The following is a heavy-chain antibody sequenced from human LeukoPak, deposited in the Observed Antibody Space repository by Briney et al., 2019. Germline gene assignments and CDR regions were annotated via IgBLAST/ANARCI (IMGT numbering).Heavy chain of an antibody. D-gene: IGHD5-24*01. V-gene: IGHV4-59*01. CDR1: GGSISSYY. J-gene: IGHJ4*02. Sequence: PSETLSLTCTVSGGSISSYYWSWIRQPPGKGLEWIGYIYYSGGTNYTPSLKSRVTISVDTSKNHFSLRLSSVTAADTALYYCARGDDYNVGYFDYWGQGTLVTVSS. CDR2: IYYSGGT. CDR3: ARGDDYNVGYFDY.